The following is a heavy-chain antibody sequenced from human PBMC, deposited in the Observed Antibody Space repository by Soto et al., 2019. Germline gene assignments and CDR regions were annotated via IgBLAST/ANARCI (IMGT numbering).Heavy chain of an antibody. Sequence: QVHLQESGPGLVKPSGTLSLTCAVSGGSITTNWWSWVRQPPGKGLEWIGEIYHSGTTNYNPSLRGRVTISVAKSTNHFSLNLNSVTAADSAIYYCARHIAVARTRGFDYWGEGNLVTVSS. CDR3: ARHIAVARTRGFDY. D-gene: IGHD6-19*01. CDR2: IYHSGTT. J-gene: IGHJ4*02. V-gene: IGHV4-4*02. CDR1: GGSITTNW.